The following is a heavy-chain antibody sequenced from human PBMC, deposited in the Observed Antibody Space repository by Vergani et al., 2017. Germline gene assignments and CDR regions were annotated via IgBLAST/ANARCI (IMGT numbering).Heavy chain of an antibody. D-gene: IGHD6-6*01. Sequence: VQLVESGGVVVQPGGSLRLSCAASGFTFDDYTMHWVRQPPGKGLEWIGYIYYSGSTNYNPSLKSRVTISVDTSKNQFSLKLSSVTAADTAVYYCARAGILAARQRPQFDPWGQGTLVTVSS. CDR3: ARAGILAARQRPQFDP. V-gene: IGHV4-59*01. CDR1: GFTFDDYT. J-gene: IGHJ5*02. CDR2: IYYSGST.